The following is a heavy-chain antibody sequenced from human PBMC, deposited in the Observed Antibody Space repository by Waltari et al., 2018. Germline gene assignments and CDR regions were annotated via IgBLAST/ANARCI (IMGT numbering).Heavy chain of an antibody. J-gene: IGHJ4*02. Sequence: QVQLQESGPGLVKPSETLSLTCTVSGGSISTYYWSWIRQPAGKGLEWIGRIYTSGSTDYNPSLKSRVTMSVDTSKNQLSLNLNSVTAADTAVYYCARGPASGDPLGYWGQGTLVTVSS. CDR1: GGSISTYY. D-gene: IGHD1-26*01. CDR2: IYTSGST. V-gene: IGHV4-4*07. CDR3: ARGPASGDPLGY.